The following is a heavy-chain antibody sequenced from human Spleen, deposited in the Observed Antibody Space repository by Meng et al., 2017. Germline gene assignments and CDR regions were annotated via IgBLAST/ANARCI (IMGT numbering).Heavy chain of an antibody. Sequence: QVQLKQGGAGPLKPSETLSLTCAVYGGYVRGYYWSWIRQPPGKGLEWIGEINHSGSTNYNPSLKSRVTISVDTSQNNLSLKLSSVTAADSAVYYCARGPTTMAHDFDYWGQGTLVTVSS. J-gene: IGHJ4*02. CDR3: ARGPTTMAHDFDY. CDR1: GGYVRGYY. V-gene: IGHV4-34*01. CDR2: INHSGST. D-gene: IGHD4-11*01.